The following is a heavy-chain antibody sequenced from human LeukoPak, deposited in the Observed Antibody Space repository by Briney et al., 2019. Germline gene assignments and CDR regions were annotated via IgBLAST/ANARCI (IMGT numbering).Heavy chain of an antibody. CDR2: ISWNSGSI. Sequence: GGSLRLSCAASGFTFDDYAMHWFRQAPGKGLEWVSGISWNSGSIGYADSVKGRFTISRDNAKNSLYLQMNSLRAEDTALYYCAKDLDIVATTYFDYWGQGTLVTVSS. V-gene: IGHV3-9*01. D-gene: IGHD5-12*01. J-gene: IGHJ4*02. CDR1: GFTFDDYA. CDR3: AKDLDIVATTYFDY.